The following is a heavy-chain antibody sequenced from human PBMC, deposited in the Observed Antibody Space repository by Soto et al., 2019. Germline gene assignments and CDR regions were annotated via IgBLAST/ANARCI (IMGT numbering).Heavy chain of an antibody. CDR2: IDPSDSYT. Sequence: PGESLKISCKGSGYSFTSYWISWVRQMPGKGLEWMGRIDPSDSYTNYSPSFQGHVTISADESISTAYLQWSSLKASDTAMYYCARRGLSGMVVAALDVWGQGTTVTVSS. CDR3: ARRGLSGMVVAALDV. J-gene: IGHJ6*02. CDR1: GYSFTSYW. D-gene: IGHD2-15*01. V-gene: IGHV5-10-1*01.